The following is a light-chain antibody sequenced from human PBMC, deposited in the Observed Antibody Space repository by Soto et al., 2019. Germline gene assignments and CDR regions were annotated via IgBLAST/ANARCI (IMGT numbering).Light chain of an antibody. CDR3: QQSYTTTPP. CDR1: QRLXSD. V-gene: IGKV1-39*01. CDR2: DAS. Sequence: IRMSKSPSTVAAAVGDRVTITCRASQRLXSDLTWYQQKPGKAPKVLXADASSLQRGGPSRLSGSGSGTDFTLTISSLQPEYFATYYCQQSYTTTPPVAPGTKVDIK. J-gene: IGKJ3*01.